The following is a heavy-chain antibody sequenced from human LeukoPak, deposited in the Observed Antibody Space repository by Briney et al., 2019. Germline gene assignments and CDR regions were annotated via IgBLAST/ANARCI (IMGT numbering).Heavy chain of an antibody. V-gene: IGHV1-46*01. Sequence: ASVKVSCTASGYTFTSYYMHWVRQAPGQGLEWMGIINPSGGSTSYAQKFQGRVTMTRDTSTSTVYMELSSLRSEDTAVYYCARDRGEMATIGLGWFDPWGQGTLVTVSS. CDR3: ARDRGEMATIGLGWFDP. CDR1: GYTFTSYY. D-gene: IGHD5-24*01. CDR2: INPSGGST. J-gene: IGHJ5*02.